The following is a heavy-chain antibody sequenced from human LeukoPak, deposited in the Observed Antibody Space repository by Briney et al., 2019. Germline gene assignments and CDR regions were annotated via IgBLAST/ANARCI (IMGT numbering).Heavy chain of an antibody. V-gene: IGHV4-38-2*02. Sequence: SETLSLTCTVSGYSISSGYYWGWIRQPPGKGLEWIGSIYHSGSTYYNPSLKGRVTISVDTSKNQFSLKLSSVTAADTAVYYCAREMATIIDYWGQGTLVTVSS. CDR2: IYHSGST. CDR1: GYSISSGYY. CDR3: AREMATIIDY. D-gene: IGHD5-24*01. J-gene: IGHJ4*02.